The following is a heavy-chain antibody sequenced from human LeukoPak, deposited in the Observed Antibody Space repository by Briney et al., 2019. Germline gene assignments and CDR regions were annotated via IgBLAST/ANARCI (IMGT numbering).Heavy chain of an antibody. J-gene: IGHJ4*02. Sequence: GRSLRLSCAASGFTFSSYGMHWVRQAPGKGLEWVAVISYDGSNKYYADSVKGRFTISRDNSKNTLYLQMNSLRAEDTAVYYCARDYGERFDYWGQGTLVTVSS. D-gene: IGHD4-17*01. V-gene: IGHV3-30*03. CDR1: GFTFSSYG. CDR2: ISYDGSNK. CDR3: ARDYGERFDY.